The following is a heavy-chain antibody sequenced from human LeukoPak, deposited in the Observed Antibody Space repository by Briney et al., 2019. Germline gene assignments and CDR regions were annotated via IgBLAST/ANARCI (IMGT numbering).Heavy chain of an antibody. J-gene: IGHJ4*02. Sequence: QPGGSLRLSCSASGFTFSSYAMHWVRQAPGKGLEYVSAISSNGGSTYYADSAKGRFTISRDNSKNTLYLQMSSLRAEDTAVYYCVSASLRLGLFRHRTGDYWGQGTLVTVSS. CDR2: ISSNGGST. D-gene: IGHD5-12*01. CDR1: GFTFSSYA. CDR3: VSASLRLGLFRHRTGDY. V-gene: IGHV3-64D*09.